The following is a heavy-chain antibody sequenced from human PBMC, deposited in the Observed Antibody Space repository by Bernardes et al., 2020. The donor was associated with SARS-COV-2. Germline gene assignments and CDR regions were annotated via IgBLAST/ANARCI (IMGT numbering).Heavy chain of an antibody. V-gene: IGHV3-74*01. CDR1: GFTLSSYW. J-gene: IGHJ6*02. CDR2: INSDGSNT. D-gene: IGHD3-10*01. Sequence: GSLRLSCAASGFTLSSYWMHWFRQAPGNGLMWIARINSDGSNTRYADSVMGRFTISRDNAKNTLFLQMNSLRVEDTATYYCEVNYYYGMDVWGQGTTVTVSS. CDR3: EVNYYYGMDV.